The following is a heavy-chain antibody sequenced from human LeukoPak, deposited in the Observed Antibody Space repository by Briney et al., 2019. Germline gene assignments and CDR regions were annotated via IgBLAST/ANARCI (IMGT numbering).Heavy chain of an antibody. D-gene: IGHD3-16*01. V-gene: IGHV3-23*01. CDR1: GFTFSSYA. CDR2: ISSGNT. Sequence: GSLRLSCAASGFTFSSYAMSWVRQAPGKGLEWVSTISSGNTYYADSVQGRFTISRDNSKNTLYLQMNSLRGEDTAVYYCAKAGGSYDYFDYWGQGTLVTVSS. CDR3: AKAGGSYDYFDY. J-gene: IGHJ4*02.